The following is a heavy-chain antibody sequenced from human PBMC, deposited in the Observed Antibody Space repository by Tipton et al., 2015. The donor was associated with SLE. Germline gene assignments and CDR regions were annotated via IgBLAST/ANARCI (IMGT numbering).Heavy chain of an antibody. CDR2: ISYDGSNK. CDR1: GFTFSSYA. CDR3: ARDYLGPDAFDI. D-gene: IGHD2/OR15-2a*01. V-gene: IGHV3-30*04. Sequence: SLRLSCAASGFTFSSYAMHWVRQAPGKGLEWVAVISYDGSNKYYADSVKGRFTISRDNSKNTLYLQMNSLRAEDTAVYYCARDYLGPDAFDIWGQGTMVTVSS. J-gene: IGHJ3*02.